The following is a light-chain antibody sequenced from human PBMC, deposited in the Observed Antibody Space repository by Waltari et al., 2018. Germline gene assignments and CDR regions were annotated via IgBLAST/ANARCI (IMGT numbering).Light chain of an antibody. CDR1: SLTTYY. J-gene: IGLJ2*01. Sequence: SSDLTQDPAVSVALGQTVLITCQGDSLTTYYANWYQQKPGQATLLLIYAKNKRPSGIPDRFYGSSSGNTASFTITGAQAEDQDDYYCDSRENSGNQPFGGGTKLTVL. CDR3: DSRENSGNQP. CDR2: AKN. V-gene: IGLV3-19*01.